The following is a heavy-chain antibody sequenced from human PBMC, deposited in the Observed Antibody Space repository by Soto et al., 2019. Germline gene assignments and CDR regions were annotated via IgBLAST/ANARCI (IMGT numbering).Heavy chain of an antibody. D-gene: IGHD6-19*01. V-gene: IGHV3-7*04. Sequence: GGSLRLSCAASGFTFSSYWMSWVRQAPGKGLEWVANIKQDGSEKYYVDSVKGRFTISRDNAKNLLFLQMNSLRAEDTAVYYCARDGSGWYSAYYYGMDVWGQGTTVTVSS. J-gene: IGHJ6*02. CDR2: IKQDGSEK. CDR1: GFTFSSYW. CDR3: ARDGSGWYSAYYYGMDV.